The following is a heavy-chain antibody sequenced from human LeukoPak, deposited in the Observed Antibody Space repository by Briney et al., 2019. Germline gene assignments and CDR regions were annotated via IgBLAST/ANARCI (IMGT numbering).Heavy chain of an antibody. CDR1: GYTFTSYD. CDR2: MNPNSGNT. CDR3: ARGVRYSSSWGIYYYYYMDV. J-gene: IGHJ6*03. V-gene: IGHV1-8*03. D-gene: IGHD6-6*01. Sequence: ASVKVSCKASGYTFTSYDINWVRQATGQGLEWMGWMNPNSGNTGYAQKFQGRVTITRNTSMSTAYMELSSLRSEDTAVYYCARGVRYSSSWGIYYYYYMDVWGKGTTVTVSS.